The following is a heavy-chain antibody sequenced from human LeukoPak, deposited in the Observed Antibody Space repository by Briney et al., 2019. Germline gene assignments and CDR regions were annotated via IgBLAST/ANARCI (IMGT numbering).Heavy chain of an antibody. V-gene: IGHV3-11*01. CDR3: ARVLGSSWYSYFQH. Sequence: GGSLRLSCAASGFTFSDYYMSWIRQAPGKGLEWVSYISSSGSTIYYADSVKGRFTISRDKAKNSLYLQMNSLRAEDTAVYYCARVLGSSWYSYFQHWGQGTLVTVSS. J-gene: IGHJ1*01. CDR1: GFTFSDYY. D-gene: IGHD6-13*01. CDR2: ISSSGSTI.